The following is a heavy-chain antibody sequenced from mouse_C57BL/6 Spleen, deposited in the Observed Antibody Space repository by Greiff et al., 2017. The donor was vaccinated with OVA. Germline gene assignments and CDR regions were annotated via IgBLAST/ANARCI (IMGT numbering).Heavy chain of an antibody. J-gene: IGHJ1*03. CDR3: ARLRSWYFDV. D-gene: IGHD2-12*01. Sequence: QVQLQPGAELVKPGASVKLSCKASGYTFTSYWMHWVKQRPGRGLEWIGRIDPNSGGTKYNEKFKSKATLTVDKPSSTAYMQLSSLTSEDSAVYYCARLRSWYFDVWGTGTTVTVSS. CDR1: GYTFTSYW. CDR2: IDPNSGGT. V-gene: IGHV1-72*01.